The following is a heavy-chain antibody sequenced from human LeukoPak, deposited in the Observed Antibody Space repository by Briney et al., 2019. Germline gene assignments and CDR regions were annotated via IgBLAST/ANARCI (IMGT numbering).Heavy chain of an antibody. J-gene: IGHJ5*02. V-gene: IGHV3-66*01. CDR1: GFTVSSNC. CDR2: IYSGGST. D-gene: IGHD6-13*01. CDR3: ARDLAAGTSWFDP. Sequence: GGSLRLSCAASGFTVSSNCMSWVRQAPGKGLEWVSVIYSGGSTYYADSVKGRFTISRDNSKNTLYLQMNSLRAEDTAVYYCARDLAAGTSWFDPWGQGTLVTVSS.